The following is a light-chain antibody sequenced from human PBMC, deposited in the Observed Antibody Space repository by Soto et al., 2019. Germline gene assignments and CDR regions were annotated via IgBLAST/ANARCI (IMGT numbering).Light chain of an antibody. CDR1: QSINTW. V-gene: IGKV1-5*03. J-gene: IGKJ1*01. CDR3: EQYNSYPVA. CDR2: KAS. Sequence: DIQMTQSPSTLSASVGDRVTITCRASQSINTWLAWYQQKPGKAPQVLIYKASSLESGAPSRFSGSGSGTDFTLTISSLQPDDFATYYCEQYNSYPVAFGQGTKVEIK.